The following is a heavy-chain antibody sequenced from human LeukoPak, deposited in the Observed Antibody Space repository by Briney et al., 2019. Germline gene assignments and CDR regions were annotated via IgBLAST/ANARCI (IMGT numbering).Heavy chain of an antibody. CDR1: GFTFSSYA. J-gene: IGHJ6*03. V-gene: IGHV3-21*01. CDR2: ISSSSSYI. CDR3: ARDSAAGSSWYYYYYYYMDV. Sequence: GGSLRLSCVGSGFTFSSYAMNWVRQAPGKGLEWVSSISSSSSYIYYADSVKGRFTISRDNAKNSLYLQMNSLRAEDTAVYYCARDSAAGSSWYYYYYYYMDVWGKGTTVTVSS. D-gene: IGHD6-13*01.